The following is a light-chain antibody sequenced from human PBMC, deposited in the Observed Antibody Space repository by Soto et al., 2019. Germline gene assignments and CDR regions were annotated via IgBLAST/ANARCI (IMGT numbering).Light chain of an antibody. CDR1: QSVSSN. Sequence: RATLSCRASQSVSSNLAWYQQKPGQAPRLLIYGASTRATGIPARFSGSGSGTEFTLTISSLQSEDFAVYYCQQYNNWPPPTFCQGKPVEI. J-gene: IGKJ5*01. CDR3: QQYNNWPPPT. V-gene: IGKV3-15*01. CDR2: GAS.